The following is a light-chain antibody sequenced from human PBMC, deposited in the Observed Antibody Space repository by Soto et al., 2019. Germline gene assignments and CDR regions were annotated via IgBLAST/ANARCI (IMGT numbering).Light chain of an antibody. J-gene: IGLJ1*01. CDR3: SSYPTSTTVV. CDR1: SSDVGGYNF. CDR2: EVS. Sequence: QSALTQPASVFGSPGQSITFSCTGTSSDVGGYNFVSWYQQHPGKAPKLMIYEVSSRPSGVSNRFSGSKSGNTASLTISGLQPEDEADYYGSSYPTSTTVVFGTGTKVTVL. V-gene: IGLV2-14*03.